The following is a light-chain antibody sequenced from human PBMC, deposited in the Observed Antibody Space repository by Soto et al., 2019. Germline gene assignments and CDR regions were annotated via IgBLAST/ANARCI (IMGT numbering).Light chain of an antibody. Sequence: DIVLTQSPGTLSLSPGERATLSCRASQSVSSSYLAWYQQKPGQAPRLLIYGASSRATGIPDRFSGSGSGTDFSLTISRLEPEDFAVYYCQQYGSSPPLTCGGGTKVEIK. CDR3: QQYGSSPPLT. V-gene: IGKV3-20*01. J-gene: IGKJ4*01. CDR1: QSVSSSY. CDR2: GAS.